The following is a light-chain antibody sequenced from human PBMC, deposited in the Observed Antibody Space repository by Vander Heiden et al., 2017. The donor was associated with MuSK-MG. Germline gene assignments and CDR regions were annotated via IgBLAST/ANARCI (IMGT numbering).Light chain of an antibody. Sequence: EIVLTQSPGTLSLSPGERATLSCRASQSVAGSQLAWHQQKPGQSPRLLIYGASNRATGIPDRFSGSGSGTDFTLTISRLEPEDFAVYYCQQDGRSPITFGGGTKVEIK. CDR3: QQDGRSPIT. J-gene: IGKJ4*01. V-gene: IGKV3-20*01. CDR1: QSVAGSQ. CDR2: GAS.